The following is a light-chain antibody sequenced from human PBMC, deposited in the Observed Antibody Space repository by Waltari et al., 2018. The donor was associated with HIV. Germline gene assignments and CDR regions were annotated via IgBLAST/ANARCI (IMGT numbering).Light chain of an antibody. J-gene: IGKJ2*01. CDR3: QQSYSTAYT. CDR2: KAS. CDR1: QRIDSW. Sequence: DIQMTQSPSTLSASIGDRLTITCRASQRIDSWLAWYQQKPGKAPNLLIYKASSLESGVPSRFTGSASGTEFTLTISSLQPDDYATYYCQQSYSTAYTFGQGTKLEIK. V-gene: IGKV1-5*03.